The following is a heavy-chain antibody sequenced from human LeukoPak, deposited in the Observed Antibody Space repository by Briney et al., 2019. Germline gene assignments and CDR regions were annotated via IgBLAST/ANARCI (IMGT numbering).Heavy chain of an antibody. CDR2: VSASGFT. V-gene: IGHV3-23*01. Sequence: GGSLRLSCVASGFSAFGLSSYAMSWVRQAPGKGLEWVSVVSASGFTSYGDSVKGWFTISRDKSKNTVHLDMNTLRAEDTARYYCAKARTANDYGSGSFYKGFDSWGQGTLVTVSS. CDR1: GFSAFGLSSYA. J-gene: IGHJ4*02. CDR3: AKARTANDYGSGSFYKGFDS. D-gene: IGHD3-10*01.